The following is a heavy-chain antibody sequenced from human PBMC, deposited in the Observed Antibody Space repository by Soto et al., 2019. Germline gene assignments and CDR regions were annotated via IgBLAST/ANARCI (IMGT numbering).Heavy chain of an antibody. Sequence: ASVKVSCKASGYTFTSYGISWVRQAPGQGLEWMGWVSAYNGNTNYAQKLQGRVTMTTDTSTSTAYTELRSLRSDDTAVYYCARVEDYSTYVFEYWGQGTLFTVSS. D-gene: IGHD4-4*01. CDR2: VSAYNGNT. J-gene: IGHJ4*02. CDR1: GYTFTSYG. CDR3: ARVEDYSTYVFEY. V-gene: IGHV1-18*01.